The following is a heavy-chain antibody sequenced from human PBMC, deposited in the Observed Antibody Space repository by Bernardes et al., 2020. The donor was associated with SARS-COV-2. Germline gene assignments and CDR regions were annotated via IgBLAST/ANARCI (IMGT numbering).Heavy chain of an antibody. Sequence: GESLRLSCAASGFTFSSYAMSWVRQAPGKGLEWVSAISGSGGSTYYADSVKGRFTISRDNAKNTLYLQMNSLRAEDTAVYYCAVPRGYSSGGFDYWGQGTLVTVSS. CDR1: GFTFSSYA. CDR2: ISGSGGST. J-gene: IGHJ4*02. V-gene: IGHV3-23*01. D-gene: IGHD6-25*01. CDR3: AVPRGYSSGGFDY.